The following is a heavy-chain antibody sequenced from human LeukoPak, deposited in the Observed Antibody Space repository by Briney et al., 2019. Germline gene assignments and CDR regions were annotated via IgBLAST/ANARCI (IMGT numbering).Heavy chain of an antibody. Sequence: PSETLSLTCTVSGGSISSGGYYWSRIRQPPGKGLEWIGYIYYSGNTNYNPSLKNRVTMSVDTSKNQFPLKVSTVTAADTAVYYCARGYGDFRVEGRYFHSWGQGTLVTVSS. CDR1: GGSISSGGYY. D-gene: IGHD4-17*01. J-gene: IGHJ4*02. CDR2: IYYSGNT. CDR3: ARGYGDFRVEGRYFHS. V-gene: IGHV4-61*08.